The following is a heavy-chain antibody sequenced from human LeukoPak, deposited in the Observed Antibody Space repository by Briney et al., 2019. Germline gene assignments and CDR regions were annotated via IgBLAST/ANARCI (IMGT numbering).Heavy chain of an antibody. V-gene: IGHV3-11*01. Sequence: GGSLRLSCAASGFTFSDYYMSWIRQAPGKGLEWVSYISSSGSTIYYADSVKGRFTISRDNAKNSLYLQMNSLRAEDTAVYYCARSPNYCSGGSCYSDEYFQHWGQGTLVTVSS. J-gene: IGHJ1*01. CDR3: ARSPNYCSGGSCYSDEYFQH. CDR1: GFTFSDYY. CDR2: ISSSGSTI. D-gene: IGHD2-15*01.